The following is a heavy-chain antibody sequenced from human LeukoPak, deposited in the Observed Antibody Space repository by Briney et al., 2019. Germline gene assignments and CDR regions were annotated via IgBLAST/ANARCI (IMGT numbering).Heavy chain of an antibody. CDR1: GFTFSSYG. Sequence: QPGRSLRLSCAASGFTFSSYGMHWVRHAPGKGLVWVAQINGDATATNYAGSVKGRFTISRDNAKNTVHLQMSTLTAEDTAVYYCAKDKWWGASDHWGQGSLVTVSS. CDR3: AKDKWWGASDH. CDR2: INGDATAT. D-gene: IGHD2-8*01. J-gene: IGHJ4*02. V-gene: IGHV3-74*01.